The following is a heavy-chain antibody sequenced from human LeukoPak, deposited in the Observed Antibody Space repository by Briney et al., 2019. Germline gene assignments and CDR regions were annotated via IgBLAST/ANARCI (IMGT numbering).Heavy chain of an antibody. V-gene: IGHV4-38-2*01. J-gene: IGHJ4*02. Sequence: SETLSLTCAVSGYSISSGYYWGWIRQPPGKGLEWIGSIYHSGSTYYNPSLKSRVTISVDTSKKQFSLKLSSVTAADTAMYYCAQTTGWPGFDFWGPGALVTVSS. CDR1: GYSISSGYY. CDR3: AQTTGWPGFDF. D-gene: IGHD6-19*01. CDR2: IYHSGST.